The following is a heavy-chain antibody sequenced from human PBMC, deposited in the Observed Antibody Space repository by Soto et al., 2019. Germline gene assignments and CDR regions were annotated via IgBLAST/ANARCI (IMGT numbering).Heavy chain of an antibody. CDR1: GGTFGSYA. Sequence: SVKVSCKGSGGTFGSYAISWVRQAPGQGLEWMGGIIPIFGTANYAQKFQGRVTITADESTSTAYMELSSLRSEDTAVYYCAREGLGVGATWSSYYYYGMDVWGQGTTVTVSS. J-gene: IGHJ6*02. V-gene: IGHV1-69*13. CDR3: AREGLGVGATWSSYYYYGMDV. CDR2: IIPIFGTA. D-gene: IGHD1-26*01.